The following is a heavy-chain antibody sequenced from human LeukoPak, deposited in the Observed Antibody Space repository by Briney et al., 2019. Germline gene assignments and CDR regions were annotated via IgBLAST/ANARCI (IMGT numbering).Heavy chain of an antibody. CDR3: ARVLRCSSASCYSYFDY. V-gene: IGHV3-74*03. Sequence: GGSLRLSCAGSGFTFSNFYIHWVRRAPGKGLEWVARIDADGRTTMYADSVKGRFTISRDNARNTLFLQMNSLRAEDTAVYYCARVLRCSSASCYSYFDYWGQGTLVTVSS. D-gene: IGHD2-2*01. CDR2: IDADGRTT. J-gene: IGHJ4*02. CDR1: GFTFSNFY.